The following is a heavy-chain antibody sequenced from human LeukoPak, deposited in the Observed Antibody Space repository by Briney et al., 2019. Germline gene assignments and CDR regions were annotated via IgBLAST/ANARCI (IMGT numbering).Heavy chain of an antibody. CDR1: GFTFDDYA. CDR3: ARDLPFDL. V-gene: IGHV3-9*01. CDR2: ISWNSGSI. Sequence: SLRLSCAASGFTFDDYAMHWVRQAPGEGLEWVSGISWNSGSIGYADSVKGRFTISRDDAKNSLYLQMNSLRVEDTAGYFCARDLPFDLWGQGTLVTVSS. J-gene: IGHJ4*02.